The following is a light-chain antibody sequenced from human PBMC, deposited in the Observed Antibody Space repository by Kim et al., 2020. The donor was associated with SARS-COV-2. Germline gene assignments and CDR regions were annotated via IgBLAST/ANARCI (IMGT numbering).Light chain of an antibody. CDR3: QQYDDWPLLT. V-gene: IGKV3-15*01. CDR1: QSVKNH. J-gene: IGKJ4*01. CDR2: GAS. Sequence: IVMTQSPATLSVSPGERVTLSCRASQSVKNHLAWYQQRPGQAPRLLIYGASTRATDISARFSGSGSGTEFTLTIRSQQSEDLAVYYCQQYDDWPLLTFGGGTKVDIK.